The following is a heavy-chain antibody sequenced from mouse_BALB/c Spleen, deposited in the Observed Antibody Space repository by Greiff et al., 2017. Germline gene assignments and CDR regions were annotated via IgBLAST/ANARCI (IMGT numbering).Heavy chain of an antibody. D-gene: IGHD2-4*01. Sequence: EVQLQQSGPGLVKPSQSLSLTCTVTGYSITSDYAWNWIRQLPGNKLEWMGYISYSGSTSYNPSLKSRISITRDTSKNQFFLQLNSVTTEDTATYYCARDYDYDSWFAYWGQGTLVTVSA. CDR3: ARDYDYDSWFAY. J-gene: IGHJ3*01. V-gene: IGHV3-2*02. CDR1: GYSITSDYA. CDR2: ISYSGST.